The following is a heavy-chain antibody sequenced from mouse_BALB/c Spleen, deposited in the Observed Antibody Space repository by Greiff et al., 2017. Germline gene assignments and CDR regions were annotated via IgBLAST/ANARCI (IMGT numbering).Heavy chain of an antibody. V-gene: IGHV3-2*02. CDR1: GYSITSDYA. J-gene: IGHJ2*01. CDR2: ISYSGST. D-gene: IGHD1-1*01. Sequence: EVKLVESGPGLVKPSQSLSLTCTVTGYSITSDYAWNWIRQFPGNKLEWMGYISYSGSTSYNPSLKSRISITRDTSKNQFFLQLNSVTTEDTATYYCAAFYYGRYWGQGTTLTVSS. CDR3: AAFYYGRY.